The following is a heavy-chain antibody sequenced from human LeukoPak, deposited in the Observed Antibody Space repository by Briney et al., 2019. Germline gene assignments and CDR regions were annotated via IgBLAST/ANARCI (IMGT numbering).Heavy chain of an antibody. CDR2: IYYSGNT. Sequence: PSETLSLTCTVSGGSISSGIYYWGWIRQPPGKGLEWIGSIYYSGNTYYNPSLKSRVTISIDTSKNQFSLKLSSVTAADTAVYYCASLAVAGLSEGYWGQGTLVIVSS. V-gene: IGHV4-39*01. CDR1: GGSISSGIYY. D-gene: IGHD6-19*01. CDR3: ASLAVAGLSEGY. J-gene: IGHJ4*02.